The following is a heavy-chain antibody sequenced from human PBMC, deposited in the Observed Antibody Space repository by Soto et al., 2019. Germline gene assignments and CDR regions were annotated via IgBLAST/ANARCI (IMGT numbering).Heavy chain of an antibody. Sequence: GSLRLSCAASGFTFSSYAMSWVRQAPGKGLEWVSAISGSGGSTYYADSVKGRFTISRDNSKNTLYLQMNSLRAEDTAVYYCAKDGLHPYYYGMDVWGQGTTVTVSS. CDR2: ISGSGGST. CDR1: GFTFSSYA. J-gene: IGHJ6*02. CDR3: AKDGLHPYYYGMDV. V-gene: IGHV3-23*01.